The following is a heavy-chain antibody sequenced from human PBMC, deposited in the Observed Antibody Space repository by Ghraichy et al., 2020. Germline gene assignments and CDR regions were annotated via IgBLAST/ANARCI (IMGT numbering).Heavy chain of an antibody. V-gene: IGHV4-61*01. CDR2: IFYIGST. J-gene: IGHJ4*02. Sequence: SETLSLTCTASAGSVSRCQYYWGWVRQSPGERLEWIGYIFYIGSTYYNPSLESRVTISLDTTNNQISLTLTSVTAADTGVYFCASPVDTRYKFDYWGQGMLVTVAS. D-gene: IGHD1-14*01. CDR1: AGSVSRCQYY. CDR3: ASPVDTRYKFDY.